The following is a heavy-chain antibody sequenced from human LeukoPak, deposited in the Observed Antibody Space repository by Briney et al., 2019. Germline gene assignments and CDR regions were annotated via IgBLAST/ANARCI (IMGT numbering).Heavy chain of an antibody. CDR1: GFTFSRLA. Sequence: GGSLRLSCSDSGFTFSRLAMTWVRQAPGKGREWASTNSASGPYYAGAVRGRFTNSRDHFRNTLSLQMVSLTAEYNALYYCSIYHESDDYPCLDQWGGGTLVTVSS. CDR2: NSASGP. V-gene: IGHV3-23*01. CDR3: SIYHESDDYPCLDQ. D-gene: IGHD3-3*01. J-gene: IGHJ4*02.